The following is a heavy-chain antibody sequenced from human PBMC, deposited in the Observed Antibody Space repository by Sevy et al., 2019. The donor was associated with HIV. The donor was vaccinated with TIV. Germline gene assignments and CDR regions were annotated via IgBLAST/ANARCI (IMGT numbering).Heavy chain of an antibody. J-gene: IGHJ5*02. CDR1: YGAFSGYY. Sequence: SETLSLTCAVHYGAFSGYYWNWIRQVPGKGLEWIGEINESGITYYNPSLKSRVTISVDTSKKQFSLKLNSVTAVDSAVYFCARSPPVVVVPGAPSWFDPWGQGTLVPVSS. D-gene: IGHD2-2*01. V-gene: IGHV4-34*01. CDR3: ARSPPVVVVPGAPSWFDP. CDR2: INESGIT.